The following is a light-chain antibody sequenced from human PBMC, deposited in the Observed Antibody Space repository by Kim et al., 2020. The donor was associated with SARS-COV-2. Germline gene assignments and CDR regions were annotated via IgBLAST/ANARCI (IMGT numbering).Light chain of an antibody. CDR2: DAS. V-gene: IGKV3-11*01. J-gene: IGKJ2*03. CDR3: QQRSNLPPYS. Sequence: LSPGERATLSCRASQSISTYLAWYQHKPGQPPRLLIYDASNRATGIPDRFSGSGSGTDFTLTISSLEPEYSAVYYCQQRSNLPPYSFGQGTKLEI. CDR1: QSISTY.